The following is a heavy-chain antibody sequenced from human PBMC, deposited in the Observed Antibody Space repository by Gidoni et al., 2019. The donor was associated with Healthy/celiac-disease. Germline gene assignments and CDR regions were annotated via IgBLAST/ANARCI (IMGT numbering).Heavy chain of an antibody. D-gene: IGHD3-22*01. J-gene: IGHJ4*02. CDR3: ASGPEFLGYDSSDEQGTLGY. V-gene: IGHV4-39*01. Sequence: QLQLQESGPGLVKPSETLSLTCTVSGGSISSSSYYWGWIRQPPGKGLEWIGSIYYSGSTYYNPSLKSRVTISVDTSKNQFSLKLSSVTAADTAVYYCASGPEFLGYDSSDEQGTLGYWGQGTLVTVSS. CDR1: GGSISSSSYY. CDR2: IYYSGST.